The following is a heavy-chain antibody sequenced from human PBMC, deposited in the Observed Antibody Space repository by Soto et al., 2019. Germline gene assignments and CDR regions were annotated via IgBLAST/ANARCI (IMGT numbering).Heavy chain of an antibody. CDR1: GGSISSGGYS. J-gene: IGHJ3*02. V-gene: IGHV4-30-2*01. CDR3: ARAHGSGWGAFDI. D-gene: IGHD3-10*01. CDR2: IYHSGST. Sequence: QQQLQESGSGLVKPSQTLSLTCAVSGGSISSGGYSWSWIRQPPGKGLEWIGYIYHSGSTYYNPSLKSRVTISVDRSKNQFSLKLSSVTAADTAVYYCARAHGSGWGAFDIWGQGTMVTVSS.